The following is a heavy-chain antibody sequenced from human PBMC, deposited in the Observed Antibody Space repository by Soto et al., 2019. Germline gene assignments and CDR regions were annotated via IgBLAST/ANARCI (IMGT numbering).Heavy chain of an antibody. D-gene: IGHD1-1*01. CDR1: GGSISSGAYY. V-gene: IGHV4-31*03. Sequence: QVQVQESGPGLVKPSQTLSLTCTVSGGSISSGAYYWSWIRQHPGRGLEWIGYIYYSGSTYYTPSLKSRVTMSVDTSKNQFSLKPTSVTAADTAVNYWAGVPGGGVPAFDVWGQGTVVTVSS. J-gene: IGHJ3*01. CDR2: IYYSGST. CDR3: AGVPGGGVPAFDV.